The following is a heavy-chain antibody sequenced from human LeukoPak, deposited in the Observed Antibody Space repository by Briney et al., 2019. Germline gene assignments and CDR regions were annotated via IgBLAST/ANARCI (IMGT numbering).Heavy chain of an antibody. CDR2: ISSSSSYI. D-gene: IGHD3-10*01. J-gene: IGHJ4*02. CDR1: GFSFSKSG. V-gene: IGHV3-21*01. Sequence: NPGGSLRLSCAASGFSFSKSGMHWVRQAPGKGLEWVSSISSSSSYIYYADSVKGRFTISRDNAKNSLYLQMNSLRAEDTAVYYCARGVDYYGSGSYLSDFDYWGQGTLVTVSS. CDR3: ARGVDYYGSGSYLSDFDY.